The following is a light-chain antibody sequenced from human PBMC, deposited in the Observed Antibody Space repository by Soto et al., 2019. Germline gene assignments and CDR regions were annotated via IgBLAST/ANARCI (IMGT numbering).Light chain of an antibody. CDR2: DVS. J-gene: IGLJ1*01. CDR3: SSYTTNISYV. CDR1: ISDVGGYNT. V-gene: IGLV2-14*01. Sequence: QSVLTQPASVSGSPGQSITISCTGTISDVGGYNTVSWYQQHPGKVPKLMIHDVSDRPSWVSDRFSGSKSGNTASLTISGLQAEDEADYYCSSYTTNISYVFGSGTKVTVL.